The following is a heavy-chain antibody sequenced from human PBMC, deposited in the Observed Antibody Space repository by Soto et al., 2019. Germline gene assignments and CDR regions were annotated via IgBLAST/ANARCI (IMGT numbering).Heavy chain of an antibody. CDR2: FDPEDGET. V-gene: IGHV1-24*01. Sequence: ASVKVSCKVSGYTLTELSMHWVRQAPGEGLEWMGGFDPEDGETIYAQKFQGRVTMTEDTSTDTAYMELSSLRSEDTAVYYCATGPRVRGVLFVPIAYYWGQGTLVTVSS. CDR1: GYTLTELS. CDR3: ATGPRVRGVLFVPIAYY. J-gene: IGHJ4*02. D-gene: IGHD3-10*01.